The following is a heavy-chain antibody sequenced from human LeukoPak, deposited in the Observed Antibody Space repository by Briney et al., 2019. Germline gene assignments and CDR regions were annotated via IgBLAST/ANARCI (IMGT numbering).Heavy chain of an antibody. CDR2: INHSGST. CDR1: GGSFSGYY. D-gene: IGHD5-24*01. J-gene: IGHJ4*02. CDR3: ARGFAVEMATIGALYYFDY. V-gene: IGHV4-34*01. Sequence: PSETLSLTCAVYGGSFSGYYWSWIRQPPGKGLEWIGEINHSGSTNYNPSLKSRVTISVDTSKNQFSLKLSSVTAADTAVYYCARGFAVEMATIGALYYFDYWGQGTLVTVSS.